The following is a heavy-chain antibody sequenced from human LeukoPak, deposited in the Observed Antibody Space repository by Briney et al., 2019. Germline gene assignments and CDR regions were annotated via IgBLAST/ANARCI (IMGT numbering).Heavy chain of an antibody. V-gene: IGHV3-23*01. CDR2: ISGSGGST. Sequence: GGSLRLSCAASGFTFTNYWMNWVRQAPGKGLEWVSVISGSGGSTYYADSVKGRFTISRDNSKNTLYLQMSSLRAEDTAVYYCARGQQLGYYWGQGTLVTVSS. D-gene: IGHD2-2*01. CDR1: GFTFTNYW. CDR3: ARGQQLGYY. J-gene: IGHJ4*02.